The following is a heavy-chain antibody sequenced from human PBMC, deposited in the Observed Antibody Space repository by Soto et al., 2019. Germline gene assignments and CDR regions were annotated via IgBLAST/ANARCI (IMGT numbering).Heavy chain of an antibody. CDR1: GYTFTNYA. V-gene: IGHV1-3*05. CDR3: ARDVAAADY. Sequence: QVQLVQSGAEEKKPGASVKVSCKASGYTFTNYAMHWVRQAPGQRLEWMGWINAGNGNTKHSQKLQGRVTITRDTSASTAYMELSSLRSEDTAVYYCARDVAAADYWGQGTLVTVSS. J-gene: IGHJ4*02. CDR2: INAGNGNT. D-gene: IGHD6-13*01.